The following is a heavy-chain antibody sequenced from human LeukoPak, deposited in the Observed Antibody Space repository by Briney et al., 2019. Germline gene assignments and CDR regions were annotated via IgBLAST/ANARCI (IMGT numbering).Heavy chain of an antibody. Sequence: PSETLSLTCTVSGGSISSYYWSWIRQPPGKGLEWIGYIYYSGSTNYNPSLKSRVTISVDTSKNQFSLKLSSVTAADTAVYYCARVYSGSYELDYWGQGTLVTVSS. CDR1: GGSISSYY. D-gene: IGHD1-26*01. J-gene: IGHJ4*02. CDR3: ARVYSGSYELDY. V-gene: IGHV4-59*01. CDR2: IYYSGST.